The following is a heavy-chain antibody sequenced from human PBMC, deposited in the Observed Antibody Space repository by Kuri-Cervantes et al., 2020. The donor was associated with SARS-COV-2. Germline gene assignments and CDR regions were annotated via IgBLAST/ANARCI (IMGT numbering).Heavy chain of an antibody. Sequence: GEFLKISCAASGFTVSSNYMSWVRQAPGKGLEWVSVIYSGGSTYYADSVKGRFTISRDNSKNTLYLQMNSLRAEDTAVYHCASIVTGDSSGYYWGQGTLVTVSS. V-gene: IGHV3-53*01. D-gene: IGHD3-22*01. CDR1: GFTVSSNY. J-gene: IGHJ4*02. CDR3: ASIVTGDSSGYY. CDR2: IYSGGST.